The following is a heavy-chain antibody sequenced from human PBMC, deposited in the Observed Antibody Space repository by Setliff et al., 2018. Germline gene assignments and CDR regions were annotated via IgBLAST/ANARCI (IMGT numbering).Heavy chain of an antibody. V-gene: IGHV4-4*02. Sequence: SETLSLTCAVSGVSINSLNWWTWVRQSPGKGLEWIGEIYHSGSTNYNPSLKSRVTISVDTSKNQFSLKLSSVTAADTAVYYCARGGTFRYFDYWGQGTLVTVSS. CDR2: IYHSGST. CDR1: GVSINSLNW. CDR3: ARGGTFRYFDY. D-gene: IGHD5-12*01. J-gene: IGHJ4*02.